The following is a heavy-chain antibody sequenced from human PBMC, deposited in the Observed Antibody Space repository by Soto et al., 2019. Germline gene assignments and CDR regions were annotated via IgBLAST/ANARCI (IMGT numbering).Heavy chain of an antibody. Sequence: QVQLQESGPGLVKPSQTLSLTCTVSGGSISSGGYYWSWIRQHPGKDLEWIGYIYYSGSTYYNPSLKSRVTISVDTSKNQFSLKLSSVTAADTAVYYCARSDCSGGSCYSFYYYGMDVWGQGTTVTVSS. J-gene: IGHJ6*02. CDR1: GGSISSGGYY. CDR3: ARSDCSGGSCYSFYYYGMDV. D-gene: IGHD2-15*01. V-gene: IGHV4-31*03. CDR2: IYYSGST.